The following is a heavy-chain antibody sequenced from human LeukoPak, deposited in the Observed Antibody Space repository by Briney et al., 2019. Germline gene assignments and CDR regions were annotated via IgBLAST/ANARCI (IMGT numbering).Heavy chain of an antibody. D-gene: IGHD2-2*01. J-gene: IGHJ4*02. Sequence: GGSLRLSCAASGFTFSSYAMSWVRQAPGKGLEWVGRVKSKTDGGTTDYAAPVKGRFTISRDDSKNTLYLQMNSLKTEDTAVYYCTTEEATYCSSTSCSDYWGQGTLVTVSS. V-gene: IGHV3-15*01. CDR1: GFTFSSYA. CDR2: VKSKTDGGTT. CDR3: TTEEATYCSSTSCSDY.